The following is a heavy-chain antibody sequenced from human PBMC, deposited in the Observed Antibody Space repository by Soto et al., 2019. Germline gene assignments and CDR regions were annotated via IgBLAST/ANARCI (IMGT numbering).Heavy chain of an antibody. CDR1: GGSFSGYY. J-gene: IGHJ6*03. D-gene: IGHD3-3*01. Sequence: SETLSLTCAVYGGSFSGYYWSWIRQPPGKGLEWIGEINHSGSTNYNPSLKSRVTISVDTSKNQFSLKLSSVTAADTAVYYCARVRFLEWLLRSYSYYYMDVWGKGTTVTVSS. V-gene: IGHV4-34*01. CDR2: INHSGST. CDR3: ARVRFLEWLLRSYSYYYMDV.